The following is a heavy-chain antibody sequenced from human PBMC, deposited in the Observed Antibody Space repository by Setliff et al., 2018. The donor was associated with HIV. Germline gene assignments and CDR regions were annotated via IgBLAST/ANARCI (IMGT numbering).Heavy chain of an antibody. CDR2: INHSGSP. J-gene: IGHJ4*02. Sequence: PSETLSLTCVVYNGSFSGHYWSWIRQPPGKGLEWIGEINHSGSPNYNSSLKSRVTISLDTSKNQFSLKLSSVTAADTAVYYCASLLSRGYYYDRSGYSYRDYWGQGTLVTVSS. CDR1: NGSFSGHY. V-gene: IGHV4-34*01. CDR3: ASLLSRGYYYDRSGYSYRDY. D-gene: IGHD3-22*01.